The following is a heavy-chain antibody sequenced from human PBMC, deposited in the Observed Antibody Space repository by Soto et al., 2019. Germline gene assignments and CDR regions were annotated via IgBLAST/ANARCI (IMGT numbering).Heavy chain of an antibody. Sequence: KSSETLSLTCTVSGGSISSYYWSWIRQPAGKGLEWIGRIYTSGSTNYNPSLKSRVTMSVDTSKNQFSLKLSSVTAADTAVYYCARGGATPVWYYYYGMDVWGQGTTVTVSS. J-gene: IGHJ6*02. V-gene: IGHV4-4*07. CDR3: ARGGATPVWYYYYGMDV. CDR1: GGSISSYY. D-gene: IGHD3-16*01. CDR2: IYTSGST.